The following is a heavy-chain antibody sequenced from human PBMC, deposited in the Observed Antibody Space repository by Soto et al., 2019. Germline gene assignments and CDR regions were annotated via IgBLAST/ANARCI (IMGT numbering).Heavy chain of an antibody. V-gene: IGHV4-31*03. CDR1: GGSISSRGYH. CDR3: ARSYSGRYFDY. D-gene: IGHD5-12*01. CDR2: IYYSGST. J-gene: IGHJ4*02. Sequence: SETLSLTCTVSGGSISSRGYHWSWIRQHPGKGLEWSGYIYYSGSTYYNPSLKSRVTISVDTSKNQFSLKLSSVTAADTAVYYCARSYSGRYFDYWGQGTLVTVSS.